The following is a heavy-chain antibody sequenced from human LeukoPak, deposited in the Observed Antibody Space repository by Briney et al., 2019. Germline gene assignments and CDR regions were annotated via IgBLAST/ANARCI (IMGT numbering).Heavy chain of an antibody. Sequence: ASVKVSCKASGYTLSDCYMHWVRQAPGQGLEWMGWINPNSGGTNYAQKFQGRVTMTRDTSISTAYMELSRLRSDDTAVYYCARGSYYGMDVWGQGTTVTVSS. CDR3: ARGSYYGMDV. CDR2: INPNSGGT. J-gene: IGHJ6*02. CDR1: GYTLSDCY. V-gene: IGHV1-2*02.